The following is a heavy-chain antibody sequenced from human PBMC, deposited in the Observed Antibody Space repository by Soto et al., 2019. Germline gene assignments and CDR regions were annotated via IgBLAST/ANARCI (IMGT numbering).Heavy chain of an antibody. CDR2: IDYSGST. V-gene: IGHV4-59*01. CDR3: ARARRGYSYGFDYFDY. D-gene: IGHD5-18*01. Sequence: PSETLSLTGSVSGGSISSYCWSWIRQPRGKGLEWIGYIDYSGSTNYYPALKSRVTISVDTSKNQFSLKLGSVTAADTAVYYCARARRGYSYGFDYFDYWGQGALVTVSS. J-gene: IGHJ4*02. CDR1: GGSISSYC.